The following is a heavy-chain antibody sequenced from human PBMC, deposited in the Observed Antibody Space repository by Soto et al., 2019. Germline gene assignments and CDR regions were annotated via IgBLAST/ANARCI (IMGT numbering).Heavy chain of an antibody. CDR1: GYSFTSYW. D-gene: IGHD6-19*01. V-gene: IGHV5-51*01. J-gene: IGHJ4*02. CDR2: IYPGDSDT. Sequence: PGESLKISCKGSGYSFTSYWIGWVRQMPGKGLEWMGIIYPGDSDTRYSPSFQGQVTISADKSISTAYLQWSSLKASDTAMYYFARQLHSSGWSPNFDYWGQGTLVTVSS. CDR3: ARQLHSSGWSPNFDY.